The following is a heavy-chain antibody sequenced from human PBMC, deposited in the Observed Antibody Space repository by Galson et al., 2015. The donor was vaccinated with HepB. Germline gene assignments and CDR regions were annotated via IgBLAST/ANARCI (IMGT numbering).Heavy chain of an antibody. D-gene: IGHD3-3*01. V-gene: IGHV1-69*10. Sequence: SVKVSCKASGGTFSSYAISWVRQAPGQGLEWMGGIIPILGIANYAQKFQGRVTITADKSTSTAYMELSSLRSEDTAVYYCARGGFWSGYPPRAFDIWGQGTMVTVSS. CDR2: IIPILGIA. CDR3: ARGGFWSGYPPRAFDI. CDR1: GGTFSSYA. J-gene: IGHJ3*02.